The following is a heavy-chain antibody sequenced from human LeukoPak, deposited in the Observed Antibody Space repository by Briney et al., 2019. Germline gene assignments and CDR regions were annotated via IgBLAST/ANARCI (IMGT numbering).Heavy chain of an antibody. V-gene: IGHV3-23*01. CDR1: GFTFSSYA. J-gene: IGHJ4*02. CDR2: ISGSGGST. CDR3: AKQFLSRADRNFDY. D-gene: IGHD2/OR15-2a*01. Sequence: GGSLRLSCAASGFTFSSYAMSWVRQPPPKGLEWVSAISGSGGSTYSADSVKGRFTISRDNSKNTLYLQMNSLRAEDTAVYYCAKQFLSRADRNFDYWGQGTLVTVSS.